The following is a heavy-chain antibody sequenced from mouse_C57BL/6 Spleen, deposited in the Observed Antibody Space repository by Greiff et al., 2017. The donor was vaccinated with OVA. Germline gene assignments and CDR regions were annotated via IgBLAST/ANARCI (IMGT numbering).Heavy chain of an antibody. Sequence: VQLKQSGAELVKPGASVKLSCTASGFNIKDYYMHWVKQRTEQGLEWIGRIDPEDGETKYAPKFPGTATITADTASNTAYLQLSSLTSEDTAVYYCARSGGNYFAYWGQGTLVTVSA. CDR2: IDPEDGET. V-gene: IGHV14-2*01. D-gene: IGHD2-1*01. J-gene: IGHJ3*01. CDR3: ARSGGNYFAY. CDR1: GFNIKDYY.